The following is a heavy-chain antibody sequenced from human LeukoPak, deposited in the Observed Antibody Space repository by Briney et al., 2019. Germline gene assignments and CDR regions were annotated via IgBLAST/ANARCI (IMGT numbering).Heavy chain of an antibody. CDR1: GFTFSNYA. V-gene: IGHV3-23*01. D-gene: IGHD3-10*01. Sequence: QPGGSLRLSCTASGFTFSNYAMSWVRQAPGKGLEWVSAISGSGGSTYYADSVKGRFTISRDNSKNTLYLQMNSLRAEDTAVYYCAKDGDEVVRGVYPLDYWGQGTLVTVSS. CDR2: ISGSGGST. CDR3: AKDGDEVVRGVYPLDY. J-gene: IGHJ4*02.